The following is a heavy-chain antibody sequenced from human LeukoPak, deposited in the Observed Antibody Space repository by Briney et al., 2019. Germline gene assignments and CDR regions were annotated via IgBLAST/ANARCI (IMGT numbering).Heavy chain of an antibody. CDR3: ARWGHGDYPGWFDP. J-gene: IGHJ5*02. Sequence: SQTLSLTCAVSGGSISSGGYSWSWIRQPPGKGLEWIGYIYYSGSTYYSGSTHYNPSLKSRVTTSVDTSKNRFSLKLTSVTAADTAVYYCARWGHGDYPGWFDPWGQGTLVTVSS. CDR2: IYYSGSTYYSGST. V-gene: IGHV4-30-4*07. CDR1: GGSISSGGYS. D-gene: IGHD4-17*01.